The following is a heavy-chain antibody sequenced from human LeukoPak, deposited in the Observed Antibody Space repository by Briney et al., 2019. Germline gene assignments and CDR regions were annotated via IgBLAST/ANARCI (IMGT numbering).Heavy chain of an antibody. CDR2: IIPIFGTA. CDR3: ARGDYFMVRGVKVYYYYYMGV. J-gene: IGHJ6*03. D-gene: IGHD3-10*01. V-gene: IGHV1-69*05. Sequence: ASVKVSCKASGGTFSSYAISWVRQAPGQGLEWMGGIIPIFGTANYAQKFQGRVTTTTDESTSTAYMELSSLRSEDTAVYYCARGDYFMVRGVKVYYYYYMGVWGKGTTVSVSS. CDR1: GGTFSSYA.